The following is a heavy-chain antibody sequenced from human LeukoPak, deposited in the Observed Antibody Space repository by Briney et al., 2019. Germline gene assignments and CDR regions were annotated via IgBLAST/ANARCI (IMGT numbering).Heavy chain of an antibody. D-gene: IGHD5-12*01. CDR2: IYYSGST. CDR1: GGSISSYS. V-gene: IGHV4-59*01. Sequence: SETLTLTCTVSGGSISSYSWNWIRQPPGKGLEWIGYIYYSGSTNYNPSLKSRVTISVDTSKNQFSLKLSSVTAADTAVYYCARAEGYSGYDSWGQGTLVTVSS. CDR3: ARAEGYSGYDS. J-gene: IGHJ4*02.